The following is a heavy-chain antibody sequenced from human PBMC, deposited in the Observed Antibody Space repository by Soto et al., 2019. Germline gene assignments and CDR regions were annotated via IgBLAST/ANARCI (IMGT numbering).Heavy chain of an antibody. V-gene: IGHV3-74*01. D-gene: IGHD6-13*01. Sequence: GGSLRLSCAASGFTFSSYWMHWVRQAPGKGLVWVSRINGDGSSTSYADSVKGRFTISRDNAKNTLYLQMNSLRAEDTAVYYCASTGVFDYYYYMDVWGKGTTVTVSS. CDR2: INGDGSST. CDR3: ASTGVFDYYYYMDV. J-gene: IGHJ6*03. CDR1: GFTFSSYW.